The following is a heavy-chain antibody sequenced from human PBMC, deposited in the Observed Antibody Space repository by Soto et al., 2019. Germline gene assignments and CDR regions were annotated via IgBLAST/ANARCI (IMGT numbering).Heavy chain of an antibody. CDR3: ARDQYDFWSGPRILDY. J-gene: IGHJ4*02. V-gene: IGHV4-61*01. D-gene: IGHD3-3*01. CDR1: GGSVSSGSYY. Sequence: SETLSLTRTVSGGSVSSGSYYWSWIRQPPGKGLEWIGYIYYSGSTNYNPSLKSRVTISVDTSKNQFSLKLSSVTAADTAVYYCARDQYDFWSGPRILDYWGQGPPVPV. CDR2: IYYSGST.